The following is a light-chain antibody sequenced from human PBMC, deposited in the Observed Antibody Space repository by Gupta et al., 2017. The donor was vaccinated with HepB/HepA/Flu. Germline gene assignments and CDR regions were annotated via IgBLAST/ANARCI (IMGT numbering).Light chain of an antibody. J-gene: IGKJ5*01. CDR1: QNVLYSNNKDF. CDR3: QQDDDTPIT. CDR2: WAS. Sequence: DIVMTQSPDSLAVSLGERATINCKSSQNVLYSNNKDFLAWYQQKPGHPPKLLISWASTRESGVPDRFSGSRSGTDFTLTISILHAEDVAVYYCQQDDDTPITFGQGTRMEIK. V-gene: IGKV4-1*01.